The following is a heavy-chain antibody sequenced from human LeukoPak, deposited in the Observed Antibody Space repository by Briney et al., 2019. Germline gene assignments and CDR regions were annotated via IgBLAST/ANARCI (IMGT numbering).Heavy chain of an antibody. Sequence: ASVKVSCKASGYTFTSYDINWVRQATGQGLEWMGWMNPNSGNTGYAQKFQGRVTITRNTSIGTAYMELSSLRSEDTAVYYCARDWVYDAFDIWGQGTMVTVSS. CDR2: MNPNSGNT. J-gene: IGHJ3*02. CDR1: GYTFTSYD. CDR3: ARDWVYDAFDI. D-gene: IGHD3-16*01. V-gene: IGHV1-8*03.